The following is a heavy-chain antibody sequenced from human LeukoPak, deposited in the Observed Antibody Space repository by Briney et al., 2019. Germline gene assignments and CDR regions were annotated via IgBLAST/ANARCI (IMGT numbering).Heavy chain of an antibody. CDR3: ARITYYYDSSGYYYSLKAGYFDY. CDR2: IYYSGST. J-gene: IGHJ4*02. D-gene: IGHD3-22*01. V-gene: IGHV4-39*01. CDR1: GGSLSSSSSY. Sequence: SETLSLTCTVSGGSLSSSSSYWGWIRQPPGKGLEWIGSIYYSGSTYYNPSLKSRVTISVDTSKNQFSLKLSSVTAADTAVYYCARITYYYDSSGYYYSLKAGYFDYWGQGTLVTVSS.